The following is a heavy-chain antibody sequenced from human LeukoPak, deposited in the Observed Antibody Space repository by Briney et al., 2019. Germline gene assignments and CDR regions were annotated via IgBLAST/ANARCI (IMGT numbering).Heavy chain of an antibody. CDR3: ARYSAAKRYFGY. D-gene: IGHD4-4*01. V-gene: IGHV4-59*01. CDR1: GGSISSYY. CDR2: IYYSGST. Sequence: SETLSLTCTVSGGSISSYYWSWIRQPPGKGLEWIGYIYYSGSTNYNPSLKSRVTISVDTSKNQFSLKLSSVTAADTAVYYCARYSAAKRYFGYWGQGTLVTVSS. J-gene: IGHJ4*02.